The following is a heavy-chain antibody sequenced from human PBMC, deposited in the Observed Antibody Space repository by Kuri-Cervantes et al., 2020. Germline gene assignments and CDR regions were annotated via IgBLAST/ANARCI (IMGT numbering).Heavy chain of an antibody. CDR1: GFTFSSYW. D-gene: IGHD3-3*01. V-gene: IGHV3-74*01. Sequence: GGSLRLSCAASGFTFSSYWMHWVRQAPGKGLVWVSRINSDGSSTSYADSVKGRFTISRDNAKNSLYLQMNSLRAEDTALYYCAKGSGFWSGPFDYWGQGTLVTVSS. CDR3: AKGSGFWSGPFDY. J-gene: IGHJ4*02. CDR2: INSDGSST.